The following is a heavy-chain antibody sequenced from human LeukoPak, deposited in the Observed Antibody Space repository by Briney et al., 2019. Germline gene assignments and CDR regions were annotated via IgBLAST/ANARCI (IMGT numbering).Heavy chain of an antibody. CDR2: ISSSGSTI. J-gene: IGHJ4*02. Sequence: PGGSLRLSCAASGFTFSTYEMNWVRQAPGKGLEWVSYISSSGSTICYADSVRGRFTISRDNAKDSLYLQMNSLRAEDTSVYYCARGQRRHIDMAPSFDYWGQGTLVTVSS. CDR3: ARGQRRHIDMAPSFDY. D-gene: IGHD5-24*01. CDR1: GFTFSTYE. V-gene: IGHV3-48*03.